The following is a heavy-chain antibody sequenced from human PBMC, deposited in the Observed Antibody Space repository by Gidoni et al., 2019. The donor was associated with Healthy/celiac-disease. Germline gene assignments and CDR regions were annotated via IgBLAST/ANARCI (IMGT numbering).Heavy chain of an antibody. CDR2: IWYDGSNK. D-gene: IGHD3-10*01. CDR1: GFTFSSYG. V-gene: IGHV3-33*01. J-gene: IGHJ5*02. CDR3: ARDGGYYYGSGSYGWFDP. Sequence: VQLVGSGGGVVQPGRSLRLSCAASGFTFSSYGMPWVRQAPGKGLEWVAVIWYDGSNKYYADSVKGRFTISRDNSKNTLYLQMNSLRAEDTAVYYCARDGGYYYGSGSYGWFDPWGQGTLVTVSS.